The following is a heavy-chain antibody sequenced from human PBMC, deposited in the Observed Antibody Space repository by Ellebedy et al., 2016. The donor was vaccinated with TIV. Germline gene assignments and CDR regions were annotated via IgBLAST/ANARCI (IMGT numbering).Heavy chain of an antibody. CDR2: ISSAISTI. D-gene: IGHD2-2*01. J-gene: IGHJ4*02. CDR3: AKGGGSASWLIDH. Sequence: GESLKISCAASGFTFSSYTMNWVRHAPGKGLEWVSFISSAISTIHPVSYADSVTVRFTISRDNAKNSLSLQMNSLRDEDTALYYCAKGGGSASWLIDHWGQGALVTVSS. V-gene: IGHV3-48*02. CDR1: GFTFSSYT.